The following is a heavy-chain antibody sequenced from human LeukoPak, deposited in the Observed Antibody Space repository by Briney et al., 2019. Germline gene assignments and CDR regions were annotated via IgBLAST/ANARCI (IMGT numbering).Heavy chain of an antibody. CDR3: AGDVHGDYGSGWFDP. Sequence: SVKVSCKTSGGTFNNSAISWVRQAPGQGLEWLGGIMPLVGTAGYAQKFQGRVTITKDESTRTVYLELTSLTSDDPAVYYCAGDVHGDYGSGWFDPWGQGTLVSVSS. J-gene: IGHJ5*02. CDR2: IMPLVGTA. CDR1: GGTFNNSA. D-gene: IGHD4-17*01. V-gene: IGHV1-69*05.